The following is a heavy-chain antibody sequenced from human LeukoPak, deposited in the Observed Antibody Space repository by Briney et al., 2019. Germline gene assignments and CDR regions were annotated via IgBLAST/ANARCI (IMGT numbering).Heavy chain of an antibody. J-gene: IGHJ3*02. CDR2: IYYSGST. CDR3: ACHSSLDAFDI. Sequence: SETLSLTCTVSGGSISSGGYYWSWIRQPPGKGLEWIGSIYYSGSTYYNPSLKSRVTISVDTSKNQFSLKLSSVTAADTAVYYCACHSSLDAFDIWGQGTMVTVSS. CDR1: GGSISSGGYY. V-gene: IGHV4-39*01.